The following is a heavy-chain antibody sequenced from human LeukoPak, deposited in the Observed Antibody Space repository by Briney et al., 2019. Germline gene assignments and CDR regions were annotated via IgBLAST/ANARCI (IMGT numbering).Heavy chain of an antibody. J-gene: IGHJ6*02. CDR3: ARDRYDYVWGSYLYGMDV. CDR1: GGSVSSSTYY. D-gene: IGHD3-16*01. Sequence: PSETLSLTCTVSGGSVSSSTYYWGWIRQHPGKGLEWIGYIYYSGSTYYNPSLKSRVTISVDTSKNQFSLKLSSVTAADTAVYYCARDRYDYVWGSYLYGMDVWGQGTTVTVSS. CDR2: IYYSGST. V-gene: IGHV4-31*03.